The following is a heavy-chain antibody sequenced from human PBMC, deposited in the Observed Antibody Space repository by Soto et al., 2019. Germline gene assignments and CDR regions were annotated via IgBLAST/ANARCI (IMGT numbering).Heavy chain of an antibody. CDR1: GFTFSSYA. Sequence: QVQLVESGGGVVQPGRSLRLSCAASGFTFSSYAMHWVRQAPGKGLEWVAVISYDGSNKYYADSVKGRFTISRDNSKNTLYLQMNSLRAEDTAVYYCARDPXXXXXXVXWYFDLWGRGTLVTVSS. CDR3: ARDPXXXXXXVXWYFDL. J-gene: IGHJ2*01. V-gene: IGHV3-30-3*01. CDR2: ISYDGSNK.